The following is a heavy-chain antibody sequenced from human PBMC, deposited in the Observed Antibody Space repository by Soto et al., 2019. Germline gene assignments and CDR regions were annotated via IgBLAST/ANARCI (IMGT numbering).Heavy chain of an antibody. CDR3: VRRDYFDY. J-gene: IGHJ4*02. CDR2: ISWDGGST. CDR1: GFTFDDYT. Sequence: EVQLVESGGVVVQPGGSLRLSCAASGFTFDDYTMHWVRQAPGKGLEWVSLISWDGGSTYYADSVKGRFTISRDNSKNSLYLQMNSLRTEDTALYYCVRRDYFDYWGQGTLVTVSS. V-gene: IGHV3-43*01.